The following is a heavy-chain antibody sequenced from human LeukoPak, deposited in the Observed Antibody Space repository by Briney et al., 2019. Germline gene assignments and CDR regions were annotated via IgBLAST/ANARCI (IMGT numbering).Heavy chain of an antibody. CDR1: GGSINTYY. Sequence: SETLSLTCTVSGGSINTYYWSWIRQPPGKGLEWIGYIYYSGSTNYNPSLKSRVTISVDTSKNQFSLKLSSVTAADTAVYYCARSPSTYYYDSSGPEDAFDIWGQGTMVTVSS. D-gene: IGHD3-22*01. J-gene: IGHJ3*02. CDR2: IYYSGST. CDR3: ARSPSTYYYDSSGPEDAFDI. V-gene: IGHV4-59*01.